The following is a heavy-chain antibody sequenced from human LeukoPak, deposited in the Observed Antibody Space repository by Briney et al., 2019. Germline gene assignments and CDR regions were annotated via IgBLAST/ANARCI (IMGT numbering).Heavy chain of an antibody. V-gene: IGHV3-23*01. D-gene: IGHD5-18*01. J-gene: IGHJ4*02. CDR1: GFTFSSYA. Sequence: GGSLRLSCAASGFTFSSYAMSWVRKAPGKGLEWVSAISGSGGSTYYADSVKGRFTISRDNSKNTLYLQMNSLRAEDTAVYYCAKTRREAMTSYFDYWGQGTLVTVSS. CDR2: ISGSGGST. CDR3: AKTRREAMTSYFDY.